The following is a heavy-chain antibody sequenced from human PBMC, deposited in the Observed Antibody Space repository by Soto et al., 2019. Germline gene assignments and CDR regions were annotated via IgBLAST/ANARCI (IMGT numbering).Heavy chain of an antibody. D-gene: IGHD5-18*01. CDR1: GFTVSSNY. J-gene: IGHJ4*02. CDR3: ARFSGYPNYYFGY. CDR2: IYSGGST. V-gene: IGHV3-53*01. Sequence: EVQLVGSGGGLIQPGGSLRLSFTASGFTVSSNYMSWVRRAPGKGLEWVSVIYSGGSTYYADSVKGRFTISRDSSKNTLYLQMNSLRAEDTAVYYCARFSGYPNYYFGYWGQGTLVTVSS.